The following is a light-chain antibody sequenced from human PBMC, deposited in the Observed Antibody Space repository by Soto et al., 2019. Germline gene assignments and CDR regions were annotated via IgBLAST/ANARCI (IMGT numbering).Light chain of an antibody. CDR3: SSFTSTSTLWV. CDR2: EVS. CDR1: SSDVGGYNY. Sequence: QSALTQPASVSRSPGQSITISCTGTSSDVGGYNYVSWYQHHPGKAPKLMIYEVSNRPSGVSNRFSGSKSGNTASLTISGLQAEDEANYYCSSFTSTSTLWVLGGGTKLTVL. J-gene: IGLJ3*02. V-gene: IGLV2-14*01.